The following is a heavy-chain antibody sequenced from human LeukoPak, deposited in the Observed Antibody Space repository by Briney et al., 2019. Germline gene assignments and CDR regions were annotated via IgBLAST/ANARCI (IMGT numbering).Heavy chain of an antibody. CDR1: GYTFTGYY. CDR3: ARENVYYDSSDYYPRFDY. Sequence: ASVKVSCKASGYTFTGYYMHWERQAPGQGLEWMGWISAYNGNTNYAQNLQVRVTVTTDTSTSTAYMELRSLRSDDTAVYYCARENVYYDSSDYYPRFDYWGQGTLVTVSS. J-gene: IGHJ4*02. D-gene: IGHD3-22*01. CDR2: ISAYNGNT. V-gene: IGHV1-18*04.